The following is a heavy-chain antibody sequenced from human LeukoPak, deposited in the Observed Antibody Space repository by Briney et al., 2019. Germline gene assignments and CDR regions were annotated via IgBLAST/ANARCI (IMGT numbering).Heavy chain of an antibody. CDR3: ASTQSSGYYKSFDY. V-gene: IGHV3-23*01. CDR2: ISGSGGST. J-gene: IGHJ4*02. D-gene: IGHD3-22*01. CDR1: GFTFSSYA. Sequence: PGGSLRLSCAASGFTFSSYAMSWVRQAPGKGLEWVSAISGSGGSTYYAGSVKGRFTISRDNSKNTLYLQMNSLRAEDTAVYYCASTQSSGYYKSFDYWGQGTLVTVSS.